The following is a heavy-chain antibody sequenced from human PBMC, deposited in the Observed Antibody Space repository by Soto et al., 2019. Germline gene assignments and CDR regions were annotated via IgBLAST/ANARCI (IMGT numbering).Heavy chain of an antibody. CDR3: AREGGGIAAPRDYYYYYMDV. CDR2: TYYRSKWYN. V-gene: IGHV6-1*01. CDR1: GDSVSSNSAA. J-gene: IGHJ6*03. D-gene: IGHD6-13*01. Sequence: PSQTLSLTCAISGDSVSSNSAAWNWIRQSPSRGLEWLGRTYYRSKWYNDYAVSVKSRITINPDTSKNQFSLQLNSVTPEDTAVYYCAREGGGIAAPRDYYYYYMDVWGKGTTVTVSS.